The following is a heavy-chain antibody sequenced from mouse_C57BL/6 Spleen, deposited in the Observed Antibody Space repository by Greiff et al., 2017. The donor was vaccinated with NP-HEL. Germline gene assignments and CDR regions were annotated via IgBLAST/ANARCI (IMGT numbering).Heavy chain of an antibody. Sequence: QSGPELVKPGASVKISCKASGYSFTDYNMNWVKQSPGKSLEWIGVINPNYGTTSYNQKFKGKATLTVDQSSSTAYLQLNSLTSEDSADYYCARWLLRREYALDYWGQGTSVTVSS. V-gene: IGHV1-39*01. CDR1: GYSFTDYN. CDR3: ARWLLRREYALDY. D-gene: IGHD2-3*01. J-gene: IGHJ4*01. CDR2: INPNYGTT.